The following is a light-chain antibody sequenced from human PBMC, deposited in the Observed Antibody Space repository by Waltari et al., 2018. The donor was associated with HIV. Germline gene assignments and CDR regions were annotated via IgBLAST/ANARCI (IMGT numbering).Light chain of an antibody. V-gene: IGKV3-15*01. J-gene: IGKJ1*01. Sequence: EIVLTQSPATLSVSPGERATLSYRASHSVSTNLAWYQQKHGQAPRLLIHGASTRAPGVAARFSGSASGTAFTLTISSLQSEDFALYYCQQYYDWPRTFGQGTKVE. CDR2: GAS. CDR3: QQYYDWPRT. CDR1: HSVSTN.